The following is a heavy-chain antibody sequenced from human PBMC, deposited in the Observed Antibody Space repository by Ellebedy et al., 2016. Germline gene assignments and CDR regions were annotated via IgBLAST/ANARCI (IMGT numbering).Heavy chain of an antibody. CDR3: ATDPVYGGNAVLNH. J-gene: IGHJ4*02. CDR1: GYNFTRYH. CDR2: INPSGGRT. Sequence: ASVKVSXKASGYNFTRYHMHWVRQAPGQGLEWMGIINPSGGRTSYAQRFQGRVTMTADTSTSTAYMELRSLTSDDTAVYYCATDPVYGGNAVLNHWGQGTLVSVSS. D-gene: IGHD4-23*01. V-gene: IGHV1-46*01.